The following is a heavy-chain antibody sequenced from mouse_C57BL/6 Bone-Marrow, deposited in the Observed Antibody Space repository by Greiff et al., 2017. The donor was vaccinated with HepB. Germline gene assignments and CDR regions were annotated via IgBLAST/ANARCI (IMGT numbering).Heavy chain of an antibody. CDR1: GYTFTDYE. J-gene: IGHJ1*03. V-gene: IGHV1-15*01. Sequence: VQLQQSGAELVRPGASVTLSCKASGYTFTDYEMHWVKQTPVHGLEWIGAIDPETGGTAYNQKFKGKAILTADKSSSTAYMELRSLTSEDSAVYYGTRGTTVGGYFDVWGTGTTVTVSS. D-gene: IGHD1-1*01. CDR2: IDPETGGT. CDR3: TRGTTVGGYFDV.